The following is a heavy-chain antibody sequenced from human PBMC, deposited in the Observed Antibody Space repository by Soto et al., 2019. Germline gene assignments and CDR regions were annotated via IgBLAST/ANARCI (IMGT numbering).Heavy chain of an antibody. D-gene: IGHD3-10*01. CDR2: ISSSGTTI. CDR1: GFTFSDNY. J-gene: IGHJ5*01. V-gene: IGHV3-11*01. Sequence: GSLRLSCAASGFTFSDNYMSWIRQAPGKGLEWVSYISSSGTTIYYADSVKGRFTISRDNAKNSLYLQMDSLRAEDTAVYYCVRAPYGFTSWFDSWGQGTLVTVSS. CDR3: VRAPYGFTSWFDS.